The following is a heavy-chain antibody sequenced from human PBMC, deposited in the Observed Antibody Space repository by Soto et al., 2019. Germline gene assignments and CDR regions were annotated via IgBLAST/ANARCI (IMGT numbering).Heavy chain of an antibody. CDR2: IYYSGST. D-gene: IGHD4-17*01. CDR3: ARVRGYGDYSFFDY. CDR1: GGSISSGGYY. V-gene: IGHV4-31*03. J-gene: IGHJ4*02. Sequence: SETLSLTCTVSGGSISSGGYYWSWIRQHPGKGLEWIGYIYYSGSTYYNPSLKSRVTISVDTSKNQFSLKLSSVTAADTAVYYCARVRGYGDYSFFDYWGQGTLVTVSS.